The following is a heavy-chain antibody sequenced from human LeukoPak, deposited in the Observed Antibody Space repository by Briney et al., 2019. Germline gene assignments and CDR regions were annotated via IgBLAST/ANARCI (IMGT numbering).Heavy chain of an antibody. V-gene: IGHV3-48*03. CDR3: ARAFDWELPDNWFDP. Sequence: GGSLRLSCAASGFTFSSYEMNWVRQAPGKGLEWISYISSSSYIVYYAGSVEGRFTISRDNVRSTLYLNMTSLRAEDTAVYYCARAFDWELPDNWFDPWGQGTLVTVSS. CDR1: GFTFSSYE. D-gene: IGHD2-2*01. J-gene: IGHJ5*02. CDR2: ISSSSYIV.